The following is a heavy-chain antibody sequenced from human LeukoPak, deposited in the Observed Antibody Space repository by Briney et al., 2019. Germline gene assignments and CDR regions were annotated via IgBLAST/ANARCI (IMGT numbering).Heavy chain of an antibody. J-gene: IGHJ6*03. Sequence: PSETLSLTCTGSGGSISSSSYYWGWIRQPPGKGLELIGSIYHSGSTYYNPSLKSRVTISVDTSKNQFSLKLSSVTAADTAVYYCARGLAAPPWYYYYYRDVWGKGTTVTVSS. CDR1: GGSISSSSYY. D-gene: IGHD6-13*01. CDR2: IYHSGST. CDR3: ARGLAAPPWYYYYYRDV. V-gene: IGHV4-39*07.